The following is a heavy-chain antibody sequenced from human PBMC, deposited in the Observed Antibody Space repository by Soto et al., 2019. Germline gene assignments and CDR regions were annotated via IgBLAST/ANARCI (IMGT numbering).Heavy chain of an antibody. D-gene: IGHD3-22*01. CDR3: ARDEYYYDSSAYSGY. V-gene: IGHV1-18*01. J-gene: IGHJ4*02. CDR2: ISAYNANT. CDR1: GYTFTTYG. Sequence: QVQLVQSGAEVKKPGASVKVSCKASGYTFTTYGISWVRQAPGQGLEWLGWISAYNANTNYAQKLQGRVTMTTDTSTSTAYMELRSLRSDDTAVYYCARDEYYYDSSAYSGYWGQGTLVTVSS.